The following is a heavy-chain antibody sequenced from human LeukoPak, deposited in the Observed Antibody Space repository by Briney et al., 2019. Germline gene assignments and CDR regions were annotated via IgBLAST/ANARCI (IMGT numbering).Heavy chain of an antibody. J-gene: IGHJ4*02. CDR1: GFTSDDYA. CDR2: ISWNSGSI. CDR3: TKGRGGGTAYCFDY. V-gene: IGHV3-9*02. D-gene: IGHD1-26*01. Sequence: GGSLRLSCAASGFTSDDYAMHWVRQAPGGGLEWVSGISWNSGSIVYADSVKGRFTISRDDAKNSLYLQMNSLRAEDTAFYYCTKGRGGGTAYCFDYWGQGILVTVSA.